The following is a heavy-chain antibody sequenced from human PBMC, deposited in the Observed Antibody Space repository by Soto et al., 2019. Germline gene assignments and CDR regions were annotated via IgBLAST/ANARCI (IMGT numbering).Heavy chain of an antibody. CDR1: GITFSKAW. J-gene: IGHJ6*02. CDR3: TTNFYSDYGLAV. D-gene: IGHD4-4*01. Sequence: EVQVVESGGGLVKPGGSLRLSCAASGITFSKAWMNWVRQSPGKGLEWVGRIKSKSDGGTTDYAAPVKGRFTISRDDSKNTLCLQMNSLKTEDTAVYYCTTNFYSDYGLAVWGQGTTVTVSS. V-gene: IGHV3-15*01. CDR2: IKSKSDGGTT.